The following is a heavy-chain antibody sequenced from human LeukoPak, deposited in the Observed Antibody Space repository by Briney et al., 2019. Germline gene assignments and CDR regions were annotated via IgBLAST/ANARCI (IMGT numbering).Heavy chain of an antibody. CDR3: AKDLITIFGVVNPTPFDP. Sequence: GGSLRFSCAASGFTFSSYAMHWVRQAPGKGLEWVAVIRYDGSNKYYADSVKGRFTISRDNSKNTLYLQMNSLRAEDTAVYYCAKDLITIFGVVNPTPFDPWGQGTLVTVSS. J-gene: IGHJ5*02. D-gene: IGHD3-3*01. V-gene: IGHV3-30*02. CDR1: GFTFSSYA. CDR2: IRYDGSNK.